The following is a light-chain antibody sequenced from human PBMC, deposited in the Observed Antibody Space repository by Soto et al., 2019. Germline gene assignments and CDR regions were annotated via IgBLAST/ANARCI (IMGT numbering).Light chain of an antibody. CDR1: QSISRY. J-gene: IGKJ1*01. Sequence: IVLTQSPGTLSLSPGERTTLSCRASQSISRYLAWYQQKPGQGPRRLIYGASSRATGTPDRFSGSGSGRDFTVTIDRLEPEDFALYYCQQYCSSPPTFGQGTKVEIK. V-gene: IGKV3-20*01. CDR2: GAS. CDR3: QQYCSSPPT.